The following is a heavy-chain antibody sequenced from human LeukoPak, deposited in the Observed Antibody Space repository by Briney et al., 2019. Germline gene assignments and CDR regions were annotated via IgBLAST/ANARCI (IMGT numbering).Heavy chain of an antibody. Sequence: GGSLRLSCAASGFTFSSYAMHWVRQAPGKGLEWVAVISYDGSNKYYADSVKGRFTISRHNSKNTLYLQMNSLRAEDTAVYYCATVRVVNYYYGMDVWGQGTTVTVSS. CDR1: GFTFSSYA. V-gene: IGHV3-30*14. D-gene: IGHD3-3*01. CDR3: ATVRVVNYYYGMDV. J-gene: IGHJ6*02. CDR2: ISYDGSNK.